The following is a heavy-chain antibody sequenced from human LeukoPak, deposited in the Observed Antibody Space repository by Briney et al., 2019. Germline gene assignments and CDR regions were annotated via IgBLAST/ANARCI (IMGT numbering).Heavy chain of an antibody. J-gene: IGHJ4*02. CDR1: AFTFSSHW. Sequence: PGGSLRLSCAASAFTFSSHWMNWVRQAPGKGLERVANIKQDGSENNYVESVKGRFTISRDNAKNSLYLQMNSLRAEDTGVYYCAKARYLDSWGKGTLVTVSS. CDR3: AKARYLDS. CDR2: IKQDGSEN. V-gene: IGHV3-7*01.